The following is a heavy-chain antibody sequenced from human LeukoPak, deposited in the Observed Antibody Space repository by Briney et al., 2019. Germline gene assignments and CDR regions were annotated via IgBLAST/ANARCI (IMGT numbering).Heavy chain of an antibody. CDR2: IKSKTDGGTT. V-gene: IGHV3-15*01. J-gene: IGHJ4*02. CDR3: TTYGDYEGLVDY. Sequence: GGSLRLSCAASGFTFSNVWMSWVRQAPGKGLEWVGRIKSKTDGGTTDYAAPVKGRFTISRDDSKNTLYLQMNSLKTEDTAVYYCTTYGDYEGLVDYWGQGTLVTVSS. D-gene: IGHD4-17*01. CDR1: GFTFSNVW.